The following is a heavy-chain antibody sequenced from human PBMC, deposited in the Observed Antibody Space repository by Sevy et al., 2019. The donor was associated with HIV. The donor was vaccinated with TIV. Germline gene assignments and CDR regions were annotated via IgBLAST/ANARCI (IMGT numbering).Heavy chain of an antibody. V-gene: IGHV5-51*01. D-gene: IGHD1-26*01. Sequence: GESLKISCKGSGYSFTSYWIGWVRQMPGKGLEWMGIIYRGDSDTRYSPSFQGQVTISADKPISTAYLQWSRRKDSDTVMYYCGGQGGSGWYFDYWGQGTLVTVSS. CDR1: GYSFTSYW. CDR3: GGQGGSGWYFDY. J-gene: IGHJ4*02. CDR2: IYRGDSDT.